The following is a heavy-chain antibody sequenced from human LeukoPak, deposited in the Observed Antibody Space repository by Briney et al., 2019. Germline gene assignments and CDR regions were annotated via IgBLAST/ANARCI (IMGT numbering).Heavy chain of an antibody. CDR3: ARGTLNIPGEHGAFDY. V-gene: IGHV3-30*02. CDR2: IRYDGSNK. J-gene: IGHJ4*02. D-gene: IGHD1-14*01. CDR1: GFTFSSYG. Sequence: GGTLRLSCAASGFTFSSYGMHWVRQAPGKGLEWVTFIRYDGSNKYYADSVKGRLTISRDNAKNSLYLQMNSLRAEDTAVYYCARGTLNIPGEHGAFDYWGQGTLVTVSS.